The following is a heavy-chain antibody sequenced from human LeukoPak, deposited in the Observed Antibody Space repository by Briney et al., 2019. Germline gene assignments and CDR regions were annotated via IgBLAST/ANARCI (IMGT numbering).Heavy chain of an antibody. CDR2: INPNSGGT. CDR3: ARAYVWGSYPPLFDY. Sequence: ASVTVSCKASGYTFTVYYMHWVRQAPGQGLEWMGWINPNSGGTNYAQKFQGRVTMTRDTSISTAYLELSRLRSDDTAVYYCARAYVWGSYPPLFDYWGQGTLVTVSS. J-gene: IGHJ4*02. V-gene: IGHV1-2*02. CDR1: GYTFTVYY. D-gene: IGHD3-16*02.